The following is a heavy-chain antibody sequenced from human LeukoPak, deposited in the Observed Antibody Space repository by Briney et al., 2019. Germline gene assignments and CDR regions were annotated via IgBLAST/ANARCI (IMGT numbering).Heavy chain of an antibody. CDR3: ARDRMSSSHPLGDY. CDR2: ISSSSSYT. D-gene: IGHD6-6*01. J-gene: IGHJ4*02. V-gene: IGHV3-11*06. CDR1: GFTFSAYY. Sequence: GGSLRLSCAASGFTFSAYYMSWIRQAPGKGLEWVSYISSSSSYTNNADSVKGRFTISRDNAKNSLYLQMNSLRAEGTAVYYCARDRMSSSHPLGDYWGQGTLVTVSS.